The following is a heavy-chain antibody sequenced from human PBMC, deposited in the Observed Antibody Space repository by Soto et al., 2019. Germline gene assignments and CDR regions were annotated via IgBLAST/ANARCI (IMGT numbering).Heavy chain of an antibody. D-gene: IGHD1-20*01. V-gene: IGHV1-69*13. CDR2: IIPIFGTP. CDR1: GDTFSTFA. CDR3: ARSPGITGTRASQYAMDV. J-gene: IGHJ6*02. Sequence: SVKVSCKASGDTFSTFAISWVRQAPGQGLEWTGGIIPIFGTPDYAQHFPGRVTISADESTKTAYLELSSLRPEDTAVYYCARSPGITGTRASQYAMDVWGQGTTVTVSS.